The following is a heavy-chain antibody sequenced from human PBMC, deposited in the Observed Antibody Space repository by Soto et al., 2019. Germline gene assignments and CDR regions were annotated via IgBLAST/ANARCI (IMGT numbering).Heavy chain of an antibody. Sequence: QVQLVQSGAGVKKPGSSVKVSCKASGGTFSSYAIIWVRQAPGQGLEWMGGIIPIFGTANYAQKFQGRVTITADESTSTASVELSSLRSEDTAVYYCAWVEGLSRWWFDPWGQGTLVTVSS. V-gene: IGHV1-69*01. CDR2: IIPIFGTA. CDR1: GGTFSSYA. CDR3: AWVEGLSRWWFDP. D-gene: IGHD1-1*01. J-gene: IGHJ5*02.